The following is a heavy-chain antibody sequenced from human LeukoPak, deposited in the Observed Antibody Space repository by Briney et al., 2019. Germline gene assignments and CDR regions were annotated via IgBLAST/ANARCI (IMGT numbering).Heavy chain of an antibody. Sequence: GGSLRLSCAASGFTFSSYGMSWVRQAPGKGLEWVSRINSDGSSTSYADSVKGRFTISRDNAKNTLYLQMNSLRAEDTAVYYCARSGDYYDSSGYYFNWYFDLWGRGTLVTVSS. CDR3: ARSGDYYDSSGYYFNWYFDL. D-gene: IGHD3-22*01. CDR2: INSDGSST. J-gene: IGHJ2*01. V-gene: IGHV3-74*01. CDR1: GFTFSSYG.